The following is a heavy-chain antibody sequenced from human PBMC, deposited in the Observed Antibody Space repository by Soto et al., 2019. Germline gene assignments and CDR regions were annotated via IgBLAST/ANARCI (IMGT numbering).Heavy chain of an antibody. CDR3: ARTPVDTAMDDYYYYGMDV. D-gene: IGHD5-18*01. CDR1: GGSFSGYY. Sequence: SETLSLTCAVYGGSFSGYYWSWIRQPPGKGLEWIGEINHSGSTNYNPSLKSRVTISVDTSKNQFSLKLSSVTAADTAVYYCARTPVDTAMDDYYYYGMDVWGQGTTVTVSS. CDR2: INHSGST. V-gene: IGHV4-34*01. J-gene: IGHJ6*02.